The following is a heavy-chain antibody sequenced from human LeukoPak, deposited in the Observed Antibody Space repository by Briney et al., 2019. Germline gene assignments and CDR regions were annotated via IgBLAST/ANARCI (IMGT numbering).Heavy chain of an antibody. D-gene: IGHD1-26*01. Sequence: SVTVSCKSSGGTFSIYAISWVRQAPGQGLEWMGRIIPILGIANYAQKFQGRVTITADKSTSTAYMELSSLRPEDTAVYYCARAGEWELPYYWGQGTLVTVSS. CDR2: IIPILGIA. CDR3: ARAGEWELPYY. J-gene: IGHJ4*02. CDR1: GGTFSIYA. V-gene: IGHV1-69*04.